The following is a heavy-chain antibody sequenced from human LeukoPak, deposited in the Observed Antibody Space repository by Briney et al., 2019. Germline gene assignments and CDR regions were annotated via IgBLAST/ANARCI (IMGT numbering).Heavy chain of an antibody. Sequence: ASVKVSCKASGGTFSSYAISWVRQAPGQGLEWMGGIIPIFGTANYAQKFQGRVTITADESTSTAYMELSSLRSEDTAVYYCARGRTQQQLVQIFDYWGQGTLVTVSS. V-gene: IGHV1-69*13. CDR3: ARGRTQQQLVQIFDY. CDR1: GGTFSSYA. D-gene: IGHD6-13*01. CDR2: IIPIFGTA. J-gene: IGHJ4*02.